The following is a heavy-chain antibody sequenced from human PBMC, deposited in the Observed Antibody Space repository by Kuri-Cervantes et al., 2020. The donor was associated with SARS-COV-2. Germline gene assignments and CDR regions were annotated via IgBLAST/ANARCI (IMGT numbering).Heavy chain of an antibody. Sequence: SETLSLTCAIYGGSLSGSYWSWIRRSPGKRLEWIGEVNHNGGANYNPSLKSRVTISVDTSKNQFSLKLSSVTAADTAVYYCARVWDGGDYFDYWGQGTLVTVSS. V-gene: IGHV4-34*01. CDR2: VNHNGGA. J-gene: IGHJ4*02. CDR3: ARVWDGGDYFDY. CDR1: GGSLSGSY. D-gene: IGHD3-16*01.